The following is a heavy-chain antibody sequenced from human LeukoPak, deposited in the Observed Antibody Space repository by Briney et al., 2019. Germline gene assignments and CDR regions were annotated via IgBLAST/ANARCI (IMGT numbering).Heavy chain of an antibody. CDR3: AGRHCSGGGCYFAGADPFDY. Sequence: GGSLRLSCAASGFTFSSYAMSWVRQAPGKGLEWVSAISGSGGSTYYADSVKGRFTISRDNSKNTLYLQMNSLRAEDTAVYFCAGRHCSGGGCYFAGADPFDYWGQGTLVTVSS. D-gene: IGHD2-15*01. J-gene: IGHJ4*02. CDR2: ISGSGGST. V-gene: IGHV3-23*01. CDR1: GFTFSSYA.